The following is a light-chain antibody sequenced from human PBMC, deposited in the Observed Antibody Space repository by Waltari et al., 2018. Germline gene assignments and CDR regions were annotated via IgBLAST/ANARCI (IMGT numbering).Light chain of an antibody. CDR1: RSVSNSY. J-gene: IGKJ2*01. V-gene: IGKV3-20*01. CDR2: GAS. Sequence: ETVLAQSPGTLSLSPGARATLSCRASRSVSNSYLAWYQQKPGQAPRLLIYGASNRATGIPDRFTGSGSGTDFTLTILRLEPEDFAVYYCQQFGSSPPVSTFGQGTKLEIK. CDR3: QQFGSSPPVST.